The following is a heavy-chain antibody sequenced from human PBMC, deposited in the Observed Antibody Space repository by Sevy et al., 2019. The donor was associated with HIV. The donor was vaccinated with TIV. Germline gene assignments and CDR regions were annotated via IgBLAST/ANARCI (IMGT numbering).Heavy chain of an antibody. Sequence: ASVKVSCKASGYTFTASYMHWVRQAPGQGLEWMGWINLNSGGTDYAQKFQGRVTMTRDTSISTTYMELTRLKSDDTAVYYCARDPDEYSSSLNGMDVWGQGTSVTVSS. CDR1: GYTFTASY. V-gene: IGHV1-2*02. CDR3: ARDPDEYSSSLNGMDV. J-gene: IGHJ6*02. D-gene: IGHD6-6*01. CDR2: INLNSGGT.